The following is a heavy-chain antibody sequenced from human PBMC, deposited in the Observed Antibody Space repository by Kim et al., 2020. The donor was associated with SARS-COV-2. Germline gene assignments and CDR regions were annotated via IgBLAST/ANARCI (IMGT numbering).Heavy chain of an antibody. J-gene: IGHJ6*02. CDR2: IWYDGSNK. D-gene: IGHD3-10*01. V-gene: IGHV3-33*06. CDR3: AKDRRMLWGSGSYFSYRYKLGGMDV. Sequence: GGSLRLSCAASGFTFSSYGMHWVRQAPGKGLEWVAVIWYDGSNKYYADSVKGRFTISRDNSKNTLYLQMNSLRAEDTAVYYCAKDRRMLWGSGSYFSYRYKLGGMDVWGQGTTVTVSS. CDR1: GFTFSSYG.